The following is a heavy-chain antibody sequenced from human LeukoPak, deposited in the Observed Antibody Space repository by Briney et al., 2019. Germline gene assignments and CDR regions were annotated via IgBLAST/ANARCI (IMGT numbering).Heavy chain of an antibody. D-gene: IGHD5-24*01. Sequence: GGSLRLSCAASGFTFDDYAMHWVRQAPGKGLEWVSGISWNSGSIGYADSVKGRFTISRDNAKNSLYLQMNSLRAEDTALYYCARDEDGYNYGFDPWGQGTLVTVSS. CDR3: ARDEDGYNYGFDP. CDR2: ISWNSGSI. V-gene: IGHV3-9*01. CDR1: GFTFDDYA. J-gene: IGHJ5*02.